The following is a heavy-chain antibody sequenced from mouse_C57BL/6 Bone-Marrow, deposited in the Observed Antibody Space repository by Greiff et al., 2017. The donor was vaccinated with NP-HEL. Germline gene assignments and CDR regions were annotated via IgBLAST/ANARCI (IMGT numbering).Heavy chain of an antibody. J-gene: IGHJ3*01. V-gene: IGHV1-19*01. CDR1: GYTFTDYY. D-gene: IGHD2-5*01. CDR2: INPYNGGT. CDR3: ARERPFYSNGGFAY. Sequence: EVQLQQSGPVLVKPGASVKMSCKASGYTFTDYYMNWVKQSHGKSLEWIGVINPYNGGTSYNQKFKGKATLTVDKSSSTAYMELNCLTSEDSAVYYCARERPFYSNGGFAYWGQGTLVTVSA.